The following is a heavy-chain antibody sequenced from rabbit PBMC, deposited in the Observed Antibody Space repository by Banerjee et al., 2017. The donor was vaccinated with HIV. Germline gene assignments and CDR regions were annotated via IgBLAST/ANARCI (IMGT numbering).Heavy chain of an antibody. CDR1: GFSFSSRDY. D-gene: IGHD1-1*01. V-gene: IGHV1S40*01. Sequence: QSLEESGGDLVKPGASLTLTCTASGFSFSSRDYMCWVRQAPGKGLELIACIYAGSSGSTYYASWAKGRFTISKTSSTTVTLQLTSLTAADTATYFCARFFPNNRGYYDLWGQGTLVTVS. CDR2: IYAGSSGST. CDR3: ARFFPNNRGYYDL. J-gene: IGHJ3*01.